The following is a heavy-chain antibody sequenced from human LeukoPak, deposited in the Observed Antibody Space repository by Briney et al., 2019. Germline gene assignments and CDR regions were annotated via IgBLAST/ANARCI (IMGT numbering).Heavy chain of an antibody. D-gene: IGHD4-17*01. V-gene: IGHV3-30*02. Sequence: QPGGSLRLSCAASGFTFSSYGMHWVRQAPGKGPEWVAFIRYDGSNKYYADSVKGRFTISRDNSKNTLYLQMNSLRAEDTAVYYCAKVPPTPVDYWGQGTLVTVSS. CDR3: AKVPPTPVDY. J-gene: IGHJ4*02. CDR2: IRYDGSNK. CDR1: GFTFSSYG.